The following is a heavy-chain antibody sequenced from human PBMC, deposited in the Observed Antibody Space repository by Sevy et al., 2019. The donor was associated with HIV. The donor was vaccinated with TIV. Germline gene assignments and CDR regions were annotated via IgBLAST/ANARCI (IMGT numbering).Heavy chain of an antibody. Sequence: SETLSLTCTVSGGSISSGDYYWSWIRQPPGKGLEWIGYIYYRGSTYYNPSLKSRVTISVDTSKNQFSLKLSSVTAADTAVYYCAIELRMGYCSGGSCFSWFDPWGQGTLVTVSS. D-gene: IGHD2-15*01. V-gene: IGHV4-30-4*01. CDR2: IYYRGST. J-gene: IGHJ5*02. CDR3: AIELRMGYCSGGSCFSWFDP. CDR1: GGSISSGDYY.